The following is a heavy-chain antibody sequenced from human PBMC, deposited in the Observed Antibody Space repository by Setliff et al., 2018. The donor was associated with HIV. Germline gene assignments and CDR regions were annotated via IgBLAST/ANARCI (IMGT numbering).Heavy chain of an antibody. V-gene: IGHV3-48*03. J-gene: IGHJ5*02. Sequence: GGSLRLSCVVSGFAFSNFAMHWVRQAPGKGLEWVAFISYISTSGSTIYYADSVKGRFTISRDNAKKALYLQMNSLRAEDTAVYYCARAQPFDPWGQGTLVTVSS. CDR1: GFAFSNFA. CDR3: ARAQPFDP. CDR2: ISTSGSTI. D-gene: IGHD6-13*01.